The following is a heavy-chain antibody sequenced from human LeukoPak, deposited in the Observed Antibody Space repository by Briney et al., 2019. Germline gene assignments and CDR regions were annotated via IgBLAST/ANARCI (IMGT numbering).Heavy chain of an antibody. CDR2: ISTSGITI. CDR3: ARAAKREEIHTNDFDY. J-gene: IGHJ4*02. Sequence: GGSLRLSCAASGFTFSRYEMNWVRQAPGKGLEWVSYISTSGITIYYADSVKGRFTISRDNAQNSLCLQMDSLRVDDTAVYFCARAAKREEIHTNDFDYWGQGTLVTVSS. D-gene: IGHD5-24*01. CDR1: GFTFSRYE. V-gene: IGHV3-48*03.